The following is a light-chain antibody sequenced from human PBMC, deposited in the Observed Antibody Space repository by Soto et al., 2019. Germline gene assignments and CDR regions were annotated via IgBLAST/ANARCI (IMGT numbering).Light chain of an antibody. Sequence: EIVMTQSPVTLSLSPGESATLSCRASQSVSSNLAWYQQKPGQAPRLLVYGTSTRVTGIPARFSGSGSGTEFTLTISSLQSEDFAVYYCQQYYNWPLTFGGGTKVDIK. CDR3: QQYYNWPLT. V-gene: IGKV3-15*01. CDR2: GTS. CDR1: QSVSSN. J-gene: IGKJ4*01.